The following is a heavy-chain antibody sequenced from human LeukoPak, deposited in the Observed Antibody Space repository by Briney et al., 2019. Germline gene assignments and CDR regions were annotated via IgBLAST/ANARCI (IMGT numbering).Heavy chain of an antibody. J-gene: IGHJ4*02. Sequence: GGSLRLSCAASGFAFNTYAMHWVRQAPGQGLEWVALIWHDGSHKFYSNSVRGQFTISRDNSKNTVSLQMNNLRPEDTAVHYCAGEIFGSGSYPDFWGQGTLVTVSS. V-gene: IGHV3-33*01. CDR2: IWHDGSHK. D-gene: IGHD3-10*01. CDR3: AGEIFGSGSYPDF. CDR1: GFAFNTYA.